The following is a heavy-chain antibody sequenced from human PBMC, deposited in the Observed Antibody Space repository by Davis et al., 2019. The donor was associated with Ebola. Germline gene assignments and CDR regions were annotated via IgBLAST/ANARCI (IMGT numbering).Heavy chain of an antibody. J-gene: IGHJ5*02. Sequence: MPSETLSLTCSISGGSISFYYWSWIRQSPGKRLEWLGYVHNSGSTNYNPSLKSRVTMSIDTSNNQISLTLTSVTAADTAVYYCARANSGLTSDWFDPWGQGTPVTVSS. CDR1: GGSISFYY. D-gene: IGHD6-25*01. V-gene: IGHV4-59*01. CDR3: ARANSGLTSDWFDP. CDR2: VHNSGST.